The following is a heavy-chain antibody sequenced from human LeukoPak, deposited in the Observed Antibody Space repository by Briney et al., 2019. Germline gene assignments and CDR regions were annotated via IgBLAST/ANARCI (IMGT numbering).Heavy chain of an antibody. Sequence: GRSLRLSCAASGFTVSSYAMHWVRQAPGKGLEWVAVILYDGSNKYYADSVKGRFTISRDNSKNTVYLQMNSLRAGDTAVYYCARAGYSSSWYSRYFDLWGRGTLVTVSS. CDR3: ARAGYSSSWYSRYFDL. CDR2: ILYDGSNK. V-gene: IGHV3-30*04. J-gene: IGHJ2*01. CDR1: GFTVSSYA. D-gene: IGHD6-13*01.